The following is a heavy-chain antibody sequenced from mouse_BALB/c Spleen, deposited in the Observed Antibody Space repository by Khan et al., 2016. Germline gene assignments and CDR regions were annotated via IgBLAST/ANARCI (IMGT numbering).Heavy chain of an antibody. Sequence: EVQLQESGGGLVQPGGSMKLSCAAAGFTFSDAWMDWVRQSSEKGLEWVAEISSKANNHATYFAESGKGRFTISRDDSKSSVYQQMNSLRADVTGMYYCRSVYFDYWGQGTTLTVSS. CDR3: RSVYFDY. CDR2: ISSKANNHAT. CDR1: GFTFSDAW. V-gene: IGHV6-6*01. J-gene: IGHJ2*01.